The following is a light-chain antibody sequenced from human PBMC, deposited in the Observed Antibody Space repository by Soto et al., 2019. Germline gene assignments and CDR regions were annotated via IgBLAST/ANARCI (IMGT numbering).Light chain of an antibody. CDR1: SSDVGGYNY. CDR3: SSYTSSSTQV. Sequence: QSVLTQPDSVSGSPGQSITISCTGTSSDVGGYNYVSRYQQHPGKAPKLMIYEVSNRPSGVSNRFSGSKSGNTASLTISGLQAEDEADYYCSSYTSSSTQVFGTGTKVTAL. J-gene: IGLJ1*01. V-gene: IGLV2-14*01. CDR2: EVS.